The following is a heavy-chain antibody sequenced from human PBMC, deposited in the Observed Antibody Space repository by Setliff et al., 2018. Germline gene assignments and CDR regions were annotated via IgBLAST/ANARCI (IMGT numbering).Heavy chain of an antibody. D-gene: IGHD6-19*01. CDR1: GGSISSDVYY. V-gene: IGHV4-61*02. J-gene: IGHJ5*02. CDR3: ARGSSGWDKWFGP. Sequence: SETLSLTCTVSGGSISSDVYYWSWIRQPAGKGLEWIGRMYTSGSTNYNPSLKSRVTISLDTSKNQFSLKLSSVTAADTAVYYCARGSSGWDKWFGPWGQGTLVTVSS. CDR2: MYTSGST.